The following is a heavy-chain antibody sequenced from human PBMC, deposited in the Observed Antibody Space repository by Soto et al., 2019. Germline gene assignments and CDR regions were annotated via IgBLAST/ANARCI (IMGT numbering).Heavy chain of an antibody. J-gene: IGHJ6*02. CDR3: ARDSWNTIFGVVISYYYYGMDV. Sequence: GASVKVSCKASGGTFSSYAISWVRQAPGQGLEWMGGIIPISGTANYAQKFQGRVTITADESTSTAYMELSSLRSEDTAVYYCARDSWNTIFGVVISYYYYGMDVWGQGTTVTVSS. V-gene: IGHV1-69*13. CDR1: GGTFSSYA. CDR2: IIPISGTA. D-gene: IGHD3-3*01.